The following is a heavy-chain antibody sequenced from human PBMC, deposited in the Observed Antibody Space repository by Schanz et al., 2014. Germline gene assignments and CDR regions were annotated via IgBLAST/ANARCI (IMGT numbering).Heavy chain of an antibody. CDR3: AKTPREYCNYDSCPNWFDS. CDR2: ITGASDHI. D-gene: IGHD2-15*01. Sequence: EMQLLESGGGLIQPGGSLRLSCAASGFTFSTHAMSWVRQAPGKGLEWVSGITGASDHIDYAESVKGRFTISRDNAKNSLYLQMNSLRAEDTAVYYCAKTPREYCNYDSCPNWFDSWGQGTLVTASS. CDR1: GFTFSTHA. V-gene: IGHV3-23*01. J-gene: IGHJ5*01.